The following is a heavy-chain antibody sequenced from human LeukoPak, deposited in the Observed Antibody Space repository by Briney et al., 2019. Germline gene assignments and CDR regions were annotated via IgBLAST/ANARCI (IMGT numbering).Heavy chain of an antibody. CDR2: IYYSGST. CDR1: GDSISSSSYY. D-gene: IGHD4-17*01. CDR3: ARHDYGDYNWFDP. J-gene: IGHJ5*02. V-gene: IGHV4-39*07. Sequence: SETLSLTCTVSGDSISSSSYYWGWIRQPPGKGLEWIGSIYYSGSTYYNPSLKSQVTISVDTSKNQFSLKLNSVTAADTAVYYCARHDYGDYNWFDPWGQGTLVTVSS.